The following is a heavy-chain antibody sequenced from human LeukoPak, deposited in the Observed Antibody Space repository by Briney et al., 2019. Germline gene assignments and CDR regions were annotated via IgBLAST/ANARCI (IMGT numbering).Heavy chain of an antibody. CDR3: ARIEFHPKTYYDFWSGYPYSSPGLYYFDY. J-gene: IGHJ4*02. D-gene: IGHD3-3*01. CDR2: ISSSSSYI. Sequence: GGSLRLSCAASGFTFSSYSMNWVRQAPGKGLEWVSSISSSSSYIYYADSVKGRFAISRDNAKNSLYLQMNSLRAEDTAVYYCARIEFHPKTYYDFWSGYPYSSPGLYYFDYWGQGTLVTVSS. V-gene: IGHV3-21*01. CDR1: GFTFSSYS.